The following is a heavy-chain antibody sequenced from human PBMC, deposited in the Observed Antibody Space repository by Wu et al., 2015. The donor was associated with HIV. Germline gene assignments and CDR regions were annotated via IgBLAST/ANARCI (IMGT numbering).Heavy chain of an antibody. V-gene: IGHV1-2*02. D-gene: IGHD6-19*01. Sequence: QVHLVQSGAEVKKPGASVKVSCKASGYTFTDYFVHWVRQAPGQNFEWMGWTNVNTGGTNYAPKFQGRVTMTRDTSISTAYIELSGLTSDDTAIYYCARALRPVADALELDYWGQGTLVTVSS. CDR2: TNVNTGGT. CDR1: GYTFTDYF. J-gene: IGHJ4*02. CDR3: ARALRPVADALELDY.